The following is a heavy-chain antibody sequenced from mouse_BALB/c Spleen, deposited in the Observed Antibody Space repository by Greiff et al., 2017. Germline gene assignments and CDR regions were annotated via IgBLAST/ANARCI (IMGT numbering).Heavy chain of an antibody. J-gene: IGHJ4*01. CDR2: IWAGGST. D-gene: IGHD1-1*01. Sequence: VQGVESGPGLVAPSQSLSITCTVSGFSLTSYGVHWVRQPPGKGLEWLGVIWAGGSTNYNSALMSRLSISKDNSKSQVFLKMNSLQTDDTAMYYCATITKGDAMDYWGQGTSVTVSS. CDR3: ATITKGDAMDY. V-gene: IGHV2-9*02. CDR1: GFSLTSYG.